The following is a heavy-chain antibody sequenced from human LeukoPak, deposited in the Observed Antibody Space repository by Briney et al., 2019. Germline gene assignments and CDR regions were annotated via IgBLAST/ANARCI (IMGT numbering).Heavy chain of an antibody. V-gene: IGHV4-4*07. D-gene: IGHD2-21*02. CDR3: ARGRYCGADICSGGDAFDI. Sequence: SETLSLTCTVSGGSINNYYWSWIRQPAGKGLEWIGRIYTRGSTNYNPSLKSRVTMSVDTSKNQFSLKLSSVTAADTAVYYCARGRYCGADICSGGDAFDIRGQGTMVSVSS. J-gene: IGHJ3*02. CDR2: IYTRGST. CDR1: GGSINNYY.